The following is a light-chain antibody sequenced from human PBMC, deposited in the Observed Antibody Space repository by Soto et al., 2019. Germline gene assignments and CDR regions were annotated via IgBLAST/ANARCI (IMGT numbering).Light chain of an antibody. V-gene: IGKV3-11*01. CDR3: QQPSNWLT. CDR1: QSVSSY. Sequence: ETVLTQSPATLSLSPGERATLSCRASQSVSSYLAWYQQKPGQPPRLLIYEASNRATGIPARFSGSGSGTDFTLTISSLEPEDFAVYYCQQPSNWLTFGGGTKVDIK. CDR2: EAS. J-gene: IGKJ4*01.